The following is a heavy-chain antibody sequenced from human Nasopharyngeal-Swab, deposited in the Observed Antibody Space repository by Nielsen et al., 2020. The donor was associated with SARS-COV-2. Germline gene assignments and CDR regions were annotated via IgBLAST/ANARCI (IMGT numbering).Heavy chain of an antibody. CDR2: IKQDGSEK. J-gene: IGHJ6*02. D-gene: IGHD1-26*01. CDR3: ARDADSGSYAPVGMDV. Sequence: WIRQPPGKGLEWVANIKQDGSEKYYVDSVKGRFTISRDNAKNSLYLQMNSLGAEDTAVYYCARDADSGSYAPVGMDVWGQGTTVTVSS. V-gene: IGHV3-7*01.